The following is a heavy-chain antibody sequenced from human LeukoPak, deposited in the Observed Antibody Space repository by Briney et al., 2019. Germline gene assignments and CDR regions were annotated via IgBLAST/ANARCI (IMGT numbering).Heavy chain of an antibody. V-gene: IGHV3-30-3*01. CDR3: VRGVGLYDTIGYFDY. D-gene: IGHD3-22*01. CDR1: GFTFSICA. Sequence: GGSLRLSCAASGFTFSICAMHWVRQAPGKGLEWVATLSYDGITKYYAESVKGRFTISRDNSKNTLYLQMNSLRAEDTAVYYCVRGVGLYDTIGYFDYWGQGTLVTVSS. CDR2: LSYDGITK. J-gene: IGHJ4*02.